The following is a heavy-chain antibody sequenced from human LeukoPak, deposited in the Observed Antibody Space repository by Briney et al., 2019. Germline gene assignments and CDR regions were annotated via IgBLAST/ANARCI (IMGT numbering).Heavy chain of an antibody. V-gene: IGHV3-11*01. Sequence: GGSLRLSCAASGFTFRDDYMSWIRQAPGKGLEWVSYISSSGSTIYYADSVKGRFTISRDNAKNSLYLQMNSLRAEDTAVYYCAKHSSGGTSNWFDPWGQGTLVTVSS. D-gene: IGHD2-15*01. CDR1: GFTFRDDY. CDR3: AKHSSGGTSNWFDP. J-gene: IGHJ5*02. CDR2: ISSSGSTI.